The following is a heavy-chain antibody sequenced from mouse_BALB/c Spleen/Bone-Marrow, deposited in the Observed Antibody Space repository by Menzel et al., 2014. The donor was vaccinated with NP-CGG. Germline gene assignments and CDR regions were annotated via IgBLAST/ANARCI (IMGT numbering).Heavy chain of an antibody. Sequence: EVQLQQSGAELVKPGASVKLSCTASGFNIKDTYMHWVKQRPEQGLEWIGRIDPANGNTKYDPKFQGKATIIADTSSNTAYLQLSSLTSEDTAVYYCARYYYGYYFDYWGQGTTLTVSS. J-gene: IGHJ2*01. CDR1: GFNIKDTY. D-gene: IGHD1-1*01. V-gene: IGHV14-3*02. CDR3: ARYYYGYYFDY. CDR2: IDPANGNT.